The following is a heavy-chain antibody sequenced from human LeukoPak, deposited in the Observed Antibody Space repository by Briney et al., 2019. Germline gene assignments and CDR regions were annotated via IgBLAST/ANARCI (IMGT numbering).Heavy chain of an antibody. D-gene: IGHD1-14*01. CDR2: ISWNSGSI. CDR1: GFTFSSYA. V-gene: IGHV3-9*03. Sequence: PGGSLRLSCEASGFTFSSYAMSWIRQAPGKGLEWVSGISWNSGSIGYADSVKGRFTISRDNAKNSLYLQMNSLRAEDMALYYCAKDMTPLITAGGFDYWGQGTLVTVSS. CDR3: AKDMTPLITAGGFDY. J-gene: IGHJ4*02.